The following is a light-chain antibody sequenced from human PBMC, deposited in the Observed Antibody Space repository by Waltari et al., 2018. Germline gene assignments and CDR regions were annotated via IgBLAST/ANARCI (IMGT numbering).Light chain of an antibody. Sequence: QSVLTQPPSASGTPGQRVTISCSGSRSNIGSHTVNWYQQFPGTAPKLLVYTNNQRPSGVPDRFSGSKSGTSASLAISGLQSEDEADYYCAAWDDSLNGFYVFGTGTKVIVL. CDR1: RSNIGSHT. CDR2: TNN. V-gene: IGLV1-44*01. CDR3: AAWDDSLNGFYV. J-gene: IGLJ1*01.